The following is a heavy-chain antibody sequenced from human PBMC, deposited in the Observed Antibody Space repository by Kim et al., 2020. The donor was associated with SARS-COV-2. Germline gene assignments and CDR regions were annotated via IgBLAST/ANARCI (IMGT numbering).Heavy chain of an antibody. CDR3: AKDQVSSGWYKFSWFDP. D-gene: IGHD6-19*01. CDR2: ISYDGRSQ. J-gene: IGHJ5*02. V-gene: IGHV3-30*02. Sequence: GGSLRLSCAASGFMFSTYGMDWVRQAPGKGLEWVAFISYDGRSQEYADSVKGRFIISRDNSKNTLYLQMNSLRAEDTAVYYCAKDQVSSGWYKFSWFDPWSQGALVTVSS. CDR1: GFMFSTYG.